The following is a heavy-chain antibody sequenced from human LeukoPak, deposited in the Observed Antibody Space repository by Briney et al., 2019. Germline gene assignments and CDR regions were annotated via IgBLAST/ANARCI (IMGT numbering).Heavy chain of an antibody. CDR2: IIPIFGTA. V-gene: IGHV1-69*05. CDR1: GYTFTGYY. CDR3: ARDQSGYYASGPGNWFDP. D-gene: IGHD3-3*01. J-gene: IGHJ5*02. Sequence: SVKVSCKASGYTFTGYYMHWVRQAPGQGLEWMGGIIPIFGTANYAQKFQGRVTITTDESMSTAYMELSSLRSEDTAVYYCARDQSGYYASGPGNWFDPWGQGTLVTVSS.